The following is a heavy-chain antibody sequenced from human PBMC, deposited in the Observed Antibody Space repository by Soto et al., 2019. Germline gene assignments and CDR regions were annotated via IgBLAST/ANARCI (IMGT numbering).Heavy chain of an antibody. CDR1: GGTFSSYA. Sequence: QVQLVQSGAEVKKPGSSVKVSCKASGGTFSSYAISWVRQAPGQGLEWMGGIIPIFGTANYAQKFQGRVTITADESTSTAYMELSSLRSEDTAVYYCASGDCSGGSCYRYYYYGMDVWGPGTTVTVSS. CDR3: ASGDCSGGSCYRYYYYGMDV. J-gene: IGHJ6*02. D-gene: IGHD2-15*01. CDR2: IIPIFGTA. V-gene: IGHV1-69*01.